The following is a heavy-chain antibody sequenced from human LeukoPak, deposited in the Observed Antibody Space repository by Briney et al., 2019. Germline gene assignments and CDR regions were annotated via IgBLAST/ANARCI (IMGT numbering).Heavy chain of an antibody. CDR3: ASFLAPFDY. CDR1: GFTFSSYG. Sequence: GGSLRLSCAASGFTFSSYGMHWVRQAPGKGLEWVAVISYDGSNKYYADSVKGRFTISRDNSKNTLYLQMNSLRAEDTAVYYCASFLAPFDYWGQGTLVTVSS. V-gene: IGHV3-30*03. CDR2: ISYDGSNK. J-gene: IGHJ4*02.